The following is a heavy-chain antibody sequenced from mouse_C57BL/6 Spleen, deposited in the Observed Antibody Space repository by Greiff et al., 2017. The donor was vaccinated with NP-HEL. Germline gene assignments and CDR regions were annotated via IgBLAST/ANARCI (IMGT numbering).Heavy chain of an antibody. CDR3: ARLLRRGNYFDY. D-gene: IGHD1-1*01. CDR2: ISYSGST. CDR1: GYSITSGYD. J-gene: IGHJ2*01. V-gene: IGHV3-1*01. Sequence: EVQLQESGPGMVKPSQSLSLTCTVTGYSITSGYDWHWIRHFPGNKLEWMGYISYSGSTNYNPSLKSRISITHDTSKNHFFLKLNSVTTEDTATYYCARLLRRGNYFDYWGQGTTLTVSS.